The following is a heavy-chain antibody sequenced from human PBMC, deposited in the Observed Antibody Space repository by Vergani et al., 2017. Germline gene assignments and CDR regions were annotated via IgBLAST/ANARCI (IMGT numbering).Heavy chain of an antibody. CDR3: VHRLGYFDWDGAFDV. D-gene: IGHD3-9*01. CDR2: VYWNDDE. Sequence: QITLRESGPTLVKPTQTLTLTCTFSGFSLTTGGEGVGWIRQPPGRAPEWLAFVYWNDDERYSPSLKSRVTITKDTSKNEVILTMATMDPVDTATYYCVHRLGYFDWDGAFDVWGPGTMVTVSS. CDR1: GFSLTTGGEG. J-gene: IGHJ3*01. V-gene: IGHV2-5*01.